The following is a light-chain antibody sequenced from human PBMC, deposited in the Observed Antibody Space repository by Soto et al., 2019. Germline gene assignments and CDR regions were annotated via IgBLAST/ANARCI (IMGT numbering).Light chain of an antibody. CDR3: AAWDDRLSGVV. CDR2: SDD. Sequence: QSVLTQPPSASGTPGQRVTISCSGSSSNIGSSTVNWYQQLPGAAPTLLIYSDDHRPSAVPDRFSGSKSGTSASLAISGLQSDDEADYYCAAWDDRLSGVVFGAGTKLTVL. V-gene: IGLV1-44*01. CDR1: SSNIGSST. J-gene: IGLJ1*01.